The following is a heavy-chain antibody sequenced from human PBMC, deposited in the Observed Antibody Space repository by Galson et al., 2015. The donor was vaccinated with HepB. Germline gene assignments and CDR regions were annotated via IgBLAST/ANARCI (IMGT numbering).Heavy chain of an antibody. CDR3: ARGGPGIVVVPAAIWYGMDV. V-gene: IGHV1-69*13. D-gene: IGHD2-2*01. CDR1: GGTFSSYA. CDR2: IIPIFGTA. J-gene: IGHJ6*02. Sequence: SVKVSCKASGGTFSSYAISWVRQAPGQGLEWMGGIIPIFGTANYAQKFQGRVTITADESTSTAYMELSSLRSEDTAVYYCARGGPGIVVVPAAIWYGMDVWGQGTTVTVSS.